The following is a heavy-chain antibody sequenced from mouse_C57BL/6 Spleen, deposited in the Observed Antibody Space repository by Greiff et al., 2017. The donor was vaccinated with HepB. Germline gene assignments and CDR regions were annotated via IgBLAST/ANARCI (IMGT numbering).Heavy chain of an antibody. J-gene: IGHJ3*01. CDR3: ARLGSGYVGFAY. CDR1: GYTFTSYW. Sequence: QVQLQQPGAELVRPGSSVKLSCKASGYTFTSYWMDWVKQRPGQGLEWIGNIYPSDSETHYNQKFKDKATLTVNKSSSTAYMQLSSLTSEDSAVYYCARLGSGYVGFAYWGKGTLVTVSA. CDR2: IYPSDSET. V-gene: IGHV1-61*01. D-gene: IGHD3-2*02.